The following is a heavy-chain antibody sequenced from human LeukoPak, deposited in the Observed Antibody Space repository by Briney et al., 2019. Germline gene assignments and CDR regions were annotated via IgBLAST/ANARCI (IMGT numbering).Heavy chain of an antibody. CDR3: ARSLRVRGVPDYMDV. V-gene: IGHV3-33*01. CDR2: IEYDGAKK. Sequence: GGSLRLSCAASGFTFSNYGMHWVRQAPGKGLEWVAFIEYDGAKKYYADTVKGRFTISRDNSKNTLYLQMNSLRADDTAVYYCARSLRVRGVPDYMDVWGKGTTVTISS. J-gene: IGHJ6*03. CDR1: GFTFSNYG. D-gene: IGHD3-10*01.